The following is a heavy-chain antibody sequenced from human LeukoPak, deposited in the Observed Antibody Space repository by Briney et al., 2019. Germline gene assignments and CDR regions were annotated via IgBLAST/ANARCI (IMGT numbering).Heavy chain of an antibody. V-gene: IGHV3-21*01. CDR2: ISSSRSYI. Sequence: GGSLRLPCPASGFTFSSFSMNWVPQAPGKGLEWVPSISSSRSYIYYADSGKGRFTISRENAKNSRYLKMKSRRAGDPAETYCARAQFRCSSTRCHNHFDYRGQGTLVTVSS. D-gene: IGHD2-2*02. CDR3: ARAQFRCSSTRCHNHFDY. CDR1: GFTFSSFS. J-gene: IGHJ4*02.